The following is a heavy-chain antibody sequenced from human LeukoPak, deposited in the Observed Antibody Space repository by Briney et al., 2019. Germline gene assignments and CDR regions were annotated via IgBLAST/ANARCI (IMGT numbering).Heavy chain of an antibody. J-gene: IGHJ4*02. D-gene: IGHD3-9*01. V-gene: IGHV3-23*01. CDR3: AKLQGVLTGRTAFDY. CDR2: ISGSGGST. Sequence: PGGSLRLSCAASGFTFSSYAMSWVRQAPGKGLEWVSAISGSGGSTYYADSVKGRFTISRDNSKNTLYLQMNSLRAEDTAVYYCAKLQGVLTGRTAFDYWGQGTLVTVSS. CDR1: GFTFSSYA.